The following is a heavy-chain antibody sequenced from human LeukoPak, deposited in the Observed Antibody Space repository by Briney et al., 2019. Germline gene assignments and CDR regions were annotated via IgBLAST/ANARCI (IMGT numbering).Heavy chain of an antibody. CDR3: ARVGLGD. CDR2: IYSGGST. Sequence: GGSLRLSCAASGFTFRSYWMSWVRQAPGKGLEWVSVIYSGGSTYYADSVKGRFTISRDNSKNTLYLQMNSPRAEDTAVYYCARVGLGDWGQGTLVTVSS. D-gene: IGHD5/OR15-5a*01. CDR1: GFTFRSYW. J-gene: IGHJ4*02. V-gene: IGHV3-53*01.